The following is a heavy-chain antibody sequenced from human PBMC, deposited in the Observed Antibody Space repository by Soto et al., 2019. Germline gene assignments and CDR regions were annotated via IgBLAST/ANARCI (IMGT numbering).Heavy chain of an antibody. J-gene: IGHJ4*02. CDR2: VYPRDSDT. Sequence: GESLKISCKASGYIFIDYWIGWVRQMPGKGLEWMGIVYPRDSDTRYSPSFQGQVTISADRSTGTAFLQWRSLKASDTALYYCARPPLPGYSIHFNYWGQGNLVTVSS. CDR3: ARPPLPGYSIHFNY. V-gene: IGHV5-51*01. D-gene: IGHD2-15*01. CDR1: GYIFIDYW.